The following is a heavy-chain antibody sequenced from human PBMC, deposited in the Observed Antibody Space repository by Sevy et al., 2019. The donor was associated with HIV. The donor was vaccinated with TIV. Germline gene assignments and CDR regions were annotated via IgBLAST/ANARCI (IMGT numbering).Heavy chain of an antibody. Sequence: GGSLRLSCAASGFTFSTYGMHWVRQAPGKGLEWVAVIWFDGSNTYYADSVKGRLTIPRDIAKNTLHLQMNSLRAEDTAVYYCARDLEFYDYGDYGPAFMPDYWGQGTLVTVSS. CDR2: IWFDGSNT. CDR1: GFTFSTYG. D-gene: IGHD4-17*01. CDR3: ARDLEFYDYGDYGPAFMPDY. J-gene: IGHJ4*02. V-gene: IGHV3-33*01.